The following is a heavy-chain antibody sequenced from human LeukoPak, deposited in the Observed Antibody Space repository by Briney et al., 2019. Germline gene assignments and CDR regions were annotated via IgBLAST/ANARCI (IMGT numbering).Heavy chain of an antibody. CDR2: ISYDGDNK. CDR3: ASPPLWFGETLDY. V-gene: IGHV3-30-3*01. Sequence: GGSLRLSCAASGFTVSSNYMSWVRQAPGKGLEWVALISYDGDNKNYADSVKGRFTVSRDNSKNSLFLQMNSLRPEDTAVYYCASPPLWFGETLDYWGQGTPVTVSS. J-gene: IGHJ4*02. D-gene: IGHD3-10*01. CDR1: GFTVSSNY.